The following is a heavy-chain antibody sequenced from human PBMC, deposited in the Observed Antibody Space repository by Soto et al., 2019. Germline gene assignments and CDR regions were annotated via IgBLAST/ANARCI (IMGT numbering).Heavy chain of an antibody. CDR1: GGSMSSGGYS. J-gene: IGHJ4*02. V-gene: IGHV4-61*08. Sequence: SETLSLTCAVSGGSMSSGGYSWSWIRQSPGKGLEWIGYIYYSGRTVYNPSLKSRVTMSLDTSKNQFSLKLTSVTATDTAVYYCARAAMGGSSWPFDYWGQGTLVTVSS. CDR3: ARAAMGGSSWPFDY. D-gene: IGHD6-13*01. CDR2: IYYSGRT.